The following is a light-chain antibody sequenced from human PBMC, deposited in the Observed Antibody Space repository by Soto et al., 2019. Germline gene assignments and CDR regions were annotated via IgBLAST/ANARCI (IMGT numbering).Light chain of an antibody. Sequence: DLQMTQSPSTLSASVGDRVTITCRASQTITSWLAWYQQKPGKVPNLLIADASALQSGLPSRFSGSGSGTEFTLIISSLQPDYFATYYCQQYNSSPLTFGGGNKVEIQ. CDR3: QQYNSSPLT. V-gene: IGKV1-5*01. CDR2: DAS. CDR1: QTITSW. J-gene: IGKJ4*01.